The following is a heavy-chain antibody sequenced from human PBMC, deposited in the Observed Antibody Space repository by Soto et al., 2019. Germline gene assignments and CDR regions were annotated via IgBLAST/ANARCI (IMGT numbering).Heavy chain of an antibody. CDR3: ARPFCGSNSCHNWFDS. CDR1: GGTFISYA. Sequence: VQVSCKASGGTFISYAISWVRQAPGQGLEWMGGIIPIFGTANYAQKFQGRVTITTDTSITTAYMELSRLRSDDTAVYYCARPFCGSNSCHNWFDSWGQGTQVTVSS. CDR2: IIPIFGTA. V-gene: IGHV1-69*05. J-gene: IGHJ5*01. D-gene: IGHD2-2*01.